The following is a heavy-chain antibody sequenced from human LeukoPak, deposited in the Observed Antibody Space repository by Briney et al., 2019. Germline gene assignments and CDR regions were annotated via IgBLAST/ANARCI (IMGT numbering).Heavy chain of an antibody. CDR3: ARDRSCGGDCYSAFDI. Sequence: PGGSLRLSCAASGFTFSSYSMNWVRQAPGKGLEWVSSISSSSSYIYYADSVKGRFTISRDNAKNSLYLQMNSLRAEDTAVYYCARDRSCGGDCYSAFDIWGQGTMVTVSS. CDR1: GFTFSSYS. J-gene: IGHJ3*02. D-gene: IGHD2-21*02. CDR2: ISSSSSYI. V-gene: IGHV3-21*01.